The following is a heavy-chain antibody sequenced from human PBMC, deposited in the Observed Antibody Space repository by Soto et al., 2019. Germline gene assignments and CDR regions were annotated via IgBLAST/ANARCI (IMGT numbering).Heavy chain of an antibody. V-gene: IGHV3-53*01. CDR1: GFTVSSNY. CDR2: IYSGGST. J-gene: IGHJ5*02. D-gene: IGHD3-22*01. Sequence: GGSLRLSCAASGFTVSSNYMSWVRQAPGKGLEWVSVIYSGGSTYYADSVKGRFTISRDNSKNTLYLQMNSLRAEDTAVYYCARDPPPYYYDSSGYYLWGQGTLVTVSS. CDR3: ARDPPPYYYDSSGYYL.